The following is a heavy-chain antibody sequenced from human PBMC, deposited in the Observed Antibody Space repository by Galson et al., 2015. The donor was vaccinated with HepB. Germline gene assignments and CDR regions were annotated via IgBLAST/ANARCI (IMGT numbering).Heavy chain of an antibody. J-gene: IGHJ4*02. CDR3: ARARYSSSPPDY. V-gene: IGHV1-18*01. CDR2: INIYNHNT. Sequence: SVKVSCKASGYTFGSFGISWVRQAPGQGLEWMGWINIYNHNTNYAQNVQGRVTMTTDTSTSTAYMELRSLRSDDTAIYYCARARYSSSPPDYWGQGSLVTVSS. CDR1: GYTFGSFG. D-gene: IGHD6-6*01.